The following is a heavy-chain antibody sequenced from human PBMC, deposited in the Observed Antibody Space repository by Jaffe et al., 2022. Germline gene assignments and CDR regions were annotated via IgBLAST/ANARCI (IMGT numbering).Heavy chain of an antibody. Sequence: QVQLVQSGAEVKKPGASVKVSCKASGYTFTSYGISWVRQAPGQGLEWMGWISAYNGNTNYAQKLQGRVTMTTDTSTSTAYMELRSLRSDDTAVYYCARDCSSTSCYGGGATFDYWGQGTLVTVSS. CDR2: ISAYNGNT. D-gene: IGHD2-2*01. CDR3: ARDCSSTSCYGGGATFDY. V-gene: IGHV1-18*01. J-gene: IGHJ4*02. CDR1: GYTFTSYG.